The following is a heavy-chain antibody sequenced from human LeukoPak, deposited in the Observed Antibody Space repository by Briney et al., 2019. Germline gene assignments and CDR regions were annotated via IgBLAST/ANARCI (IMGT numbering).Heavy chain of an antibody. CDR1: GGSISISSYY. CDR2: IYYSGST. V-gene: IGHV4-39*01. J-gene: IGHJ3*02. D-gene: IGHD2-2*01. Sequence: PSETLSLTCTVSGGSISISSYYWRWSPQPPGKGLERIGSIYYSGSTYYNPSLKSRLIICVGTAKNQFSLKLSAMTAADTVVNYCERLNEYQLLSEPRDAFDIWGQGTMVTVCS. CDR3: ERLNEYQLLSEPRDAFDI.